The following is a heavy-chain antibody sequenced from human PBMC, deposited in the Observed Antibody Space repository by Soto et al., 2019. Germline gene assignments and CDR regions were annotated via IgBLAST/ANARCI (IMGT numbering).Heavy chain of an antibody. Sequence: ASVKVSCKASGYTFTGYAMHWVRQAPGQRLEWMGWINAGNGNTKYSQKFQGRVTITRDTSASTAYMELSSLRSEDTAVYYCVKDLVRDIVATLFDYWGQGTLVTVSS. V-gene: IGHV1-3*01. D-gene: IGHD5-12*01. J-gene: IGHJ4*02. CDR3: VKDLVRDIVATLFDY. CDR1: GYTFTGYA. CDR2: INAGNGNT.